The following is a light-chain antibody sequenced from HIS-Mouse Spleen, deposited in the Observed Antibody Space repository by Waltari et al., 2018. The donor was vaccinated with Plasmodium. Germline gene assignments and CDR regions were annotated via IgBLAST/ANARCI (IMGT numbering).Light chain of an antibody. CDR1: ALPKNY. CDR3: YSTDSSGNHRV. Sequence: SYELTQPPSVSVSPGQTARITCSGAALPKNYAYWYQQKSGQAPVLGIYEDSKRPPGIPERFSGSSSGTMATLTISGAQVEDEADYYCYSTDSSGNHRVFGGGTKLTVL. V-gene: IGLV3-10*01. CDR2: EDS. J-gene: IGLJ3*02.